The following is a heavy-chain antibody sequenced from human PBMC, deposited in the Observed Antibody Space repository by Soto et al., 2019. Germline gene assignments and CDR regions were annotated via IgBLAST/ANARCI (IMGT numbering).Heavy chain of an antibody. CDR2: IDDTGST. J-gene: IGHJ6*03. D-gene: IGHD3-3*01. CDR3: ARGVLEWLLRDSYYYYMDV. Sequence: QVQLQESGPGLVKPSETLSPTCTVSGDSISSSYWNWIRQAPGKGLEWIGYIDDTGSTNYNPSLKSRVTLSVDPSNNQYSLKLSSVTAADTAVYYCARGVLEWLLRDSYYYYMDVWGKGTTVTVSS. CDR1: GDSISSSY. V-gene: IGHV4-59*01.